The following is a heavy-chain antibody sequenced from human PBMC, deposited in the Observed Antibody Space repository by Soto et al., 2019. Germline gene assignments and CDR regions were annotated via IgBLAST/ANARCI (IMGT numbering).Heavy chain of an antibody. CDR3: ARDTVWGGYRYDPTRTFDF. D-gene: IGHD3-16*02. V-gene: IGHV3-21*01. Sequence: EVQLVESGGGLVKPGGSLRLSCAASGFTFSSYSMNWVRQAPGKGLEWVSSISSGSSYIYYADSVKGRCTISSNNTKNSMHLQMNGLSTEEAAVNYCARDTVWGGYRYDPTRTFDFWGQGTLVTVSS. CDR1: GFTFSSYS. J-gene: IGHJ4*02. CDR2: ISSGSSYI.